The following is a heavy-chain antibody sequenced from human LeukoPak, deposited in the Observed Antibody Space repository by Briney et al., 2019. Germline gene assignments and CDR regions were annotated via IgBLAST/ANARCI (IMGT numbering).Heavy chain of an antibody. CDR1: GYTFSDSY. V-gene: IGHV1-2*02. D-gene: IGHD3-16*01. Sequence: ASVRASCKASGYTFSDSYMHWVRQAPGQGLGWMGWINPNNGGTNSAQNFQGRITMTRDTSTSTAYMELSSLRSDDTTVYYCAKEGLLGSVGGGWFDSWGQGTLVTVSS. J-gene: IGHJ5*01. CDR2: INPNNGGT. CDR3: AKEGLLGSVGGGWFDS.